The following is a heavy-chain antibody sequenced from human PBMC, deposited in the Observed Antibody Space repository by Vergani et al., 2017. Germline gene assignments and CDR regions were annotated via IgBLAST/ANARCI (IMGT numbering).Heavy chain of an antibody. CDR3: ASLGGYSSSSPTYYYYMDV. J-gene: IGHJ6*03. D-gene: IGHD6-6*01. Sequence: QVQLQESGPGLLKPSQTLSLTCTVSGGSLSSGSYYWSWVRQRPGKGLEWIGYIYNSGSTYYNPSLKSRVTISVDASKNQFSLKLSSVTAADTAVYYCASLGGYSSSSPTYYYYMDVWGKGTTVTVSS. CDR2: IYNSGST. V-gene: IGHV4-31*03. CDR1: GGSLSSGSYY.